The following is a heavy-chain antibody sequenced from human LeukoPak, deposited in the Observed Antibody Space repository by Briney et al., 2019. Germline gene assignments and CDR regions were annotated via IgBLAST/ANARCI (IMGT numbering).Heavy chain of an antibody. D-gene: IGHD2-15*01. CDR3: ARQGEDSDAFDI. CDR2: IIPIFGTA. V-gene: IGHV1-69*13. Sequence: GASVKVSCKASGGTFSSYAISWVRQAPGQGLEWMGGIIPIFGTANYAQKFQGRVTITADESTSTAYMELSSLRSEDTAVYYCARQGEDSDAFDIWGQGTTVTVSS. J-gene: IGHJ3*02. CDR1: GGTFSSYA.